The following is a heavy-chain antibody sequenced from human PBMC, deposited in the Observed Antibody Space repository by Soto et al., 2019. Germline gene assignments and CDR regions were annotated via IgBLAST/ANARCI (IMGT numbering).Heavy chain of an antibody. CDR1: GFTFSSYA. CDR2: ISGSGGST. J-gene: IGHJ4*02. D-gene: IGHD3-10*01. CDR3: ANTYYYGSGNFDY. V-gene: IGHV3-23*01. Sequence: EVQLLESGGGLVQPGGSLRLSCAASGFTFSSYAMSWVRQAPGKGLEWVSAISGSGGSTYYADSVKGRFTISRDNSKNTLDLQMNSLRDEDTAVYYCANTYYYGSGNFDYWGQETLVTVS.